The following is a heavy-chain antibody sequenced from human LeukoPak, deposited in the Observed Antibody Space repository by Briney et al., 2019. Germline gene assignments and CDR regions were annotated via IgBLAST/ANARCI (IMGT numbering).Heavy chain of an antibody. D-gene: IGHD3-22*01. CDR2: IWYDGSNK. Sequence: GGSLRLSCSASGFTFSSYAMHWVRQAPGKRLEWVAVIWYDGSNKYYADSVEGRFTISRDNSKNTLYLQMNSLRAEDTAVYYCARDSYYYDSSGYYYYWGQGTLVTVSS. CDR1: GFTFSSYA. J-gene: IGHJ4*02. V-gene: IGHV3-33*08. CDR3: ARDSYYYDSSGYYYY.